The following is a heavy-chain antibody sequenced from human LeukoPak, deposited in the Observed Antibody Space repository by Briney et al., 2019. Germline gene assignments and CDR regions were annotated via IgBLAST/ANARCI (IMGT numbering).Heavy chain of an antibody. CDR3: ARVGFGEFRFWFDP. J-gene: IGHJ5*02. CDR1: GYTFTSYG. CDR2: ISAYNGNT. V-gene: IGHV1-18*01. D-gene: IGHD3-10*01. Sequence: ASVKVSCKASGYTFTSYGISWVRHAPGQGLEWMGWISAYNGNTNYAQKLQGRVTMTTDTSTSTAYMELRSLRSDDTSVYYCARVGFGEFRFWFDPWGQGTLVTVSS.